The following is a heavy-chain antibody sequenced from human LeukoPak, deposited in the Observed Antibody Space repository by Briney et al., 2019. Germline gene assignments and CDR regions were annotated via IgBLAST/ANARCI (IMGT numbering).Heavy chain of an antibody. V-gene: IGHV3-7*01. CDR3: ATYSRSSGWFDP. D-gene: IGHD4-11*01. J-gene: IGHJ5*02. CDR2: IKEDGGEK. Sequence: TGGSLRLPSAASGFPFSTYWMSWVRRAPGKGLEWVAKIKEDGGEKNNEDSVKGRFTISRDNARNSLHLQMNSLRAEDTAMYYCATYSRSSGWFDPRGQGTLVTVSS. CDR1: GFPFSTYW.